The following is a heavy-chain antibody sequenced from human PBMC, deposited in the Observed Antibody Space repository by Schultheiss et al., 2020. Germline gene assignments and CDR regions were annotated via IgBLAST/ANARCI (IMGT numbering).Heavy chain of an antibody. J-gene: IGHJ6*02. V-gene: IGHV1-18*01. CDR1: GYTFTSYG. D-gene: IGHD2-21*02. CDR3: AREGNVVVTAIAMHYYYYGMDV. CDR2: ISAYNGNT. Sequence: ASVKVSCKASGYTFTSYGISWVRQAPGQGLEWMGWISAYNGNTNYAQKLQGRVTMTTDTSTSTAYMELRSLRSDDTAVYYCAREGNVVVTAIAMHYYYYGMDVWGQGTTVNGSS.